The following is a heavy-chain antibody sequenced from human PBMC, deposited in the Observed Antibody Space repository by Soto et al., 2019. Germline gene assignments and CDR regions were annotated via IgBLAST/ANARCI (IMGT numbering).Heavy chain of an antibody. Sequence: SQTLSLTCAISGDSVSSNSGSCSWIRQSPSRGLEWLGRTYYSSKWYNDYAVSVKSRITISPDTSNNQFSLKLNSVTPEDTAVYYGGGVRFQSVVTTNWFDPWGQGTLLTVSS. CDR2: TYYSSKWYN. D-gene: IGHD3-16*01. V-gene: IGHV6-1*01. CDR1: GDSVSSNSGS. J-gene: IGHJ5*02. CDR3: GGVRFQSVVTTNWFDP.